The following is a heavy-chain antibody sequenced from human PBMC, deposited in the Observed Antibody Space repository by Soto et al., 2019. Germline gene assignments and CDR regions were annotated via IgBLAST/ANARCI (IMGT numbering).Heavy chain of an antibody. D-gene: IGHD6-6*01. CDR1: GGSISSYY. CDR3: ARVPRRSSSFYVDY. V-gene: IGHV4-59*01. J-gene: IGHJ4*02. Sequence: SETLSLTCTVSGGSISSYYWSGIRQPPGKGLEWIGYIYYSGSTNYNPSLKSRVTISVDTSKNQFSLKLSSVTAADTAVYYCARVPRRSSSFYVDYWGQGTLVTV. CDR2: IYYSGST.